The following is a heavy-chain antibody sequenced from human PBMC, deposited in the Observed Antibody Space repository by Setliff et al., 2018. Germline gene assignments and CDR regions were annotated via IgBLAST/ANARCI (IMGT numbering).Heavy chain of an antibody. CDR3: ARGGVTAVWDLTD. CDR2: VHFTGST. D-gene: IGHD2-21*02. J-gene: IGHJ4*02. Sequence: SETLSLTCNVSGASIRNFYWTWIRQPPGKGLEWIGYVHFTGSTNYNPSLKSRVTMSVDVSKTQFSLKLSSVTAADTAVYYCARGGVTAVWDLTDWGQGTLVTVSS. V-gene: IGHV4-59*01. CDR1: GASIRNFY.